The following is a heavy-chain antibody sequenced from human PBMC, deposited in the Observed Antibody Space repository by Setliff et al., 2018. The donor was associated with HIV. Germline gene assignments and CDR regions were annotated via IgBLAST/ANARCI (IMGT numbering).Heavy chain of an antibody. D-gene: IGHD2-15*01. CDR1: NVSINTYY. CDR3: ARDPYCSGDGCFRYYQH. J-gene: IGHJ1*01. Sequence: PSETLSLTCTVSNVSINTYYWSWIRQPAGRPLEWIGRIYSSGKTNYSPSLNSRVSMSIDTSKNQFSLKMSSVTAADTAVYFCARDPYCSGDGCFRYYQHWGRGTLGTVS. V-gene: IGHV4-4*07. CDR2: IYSSGKT.